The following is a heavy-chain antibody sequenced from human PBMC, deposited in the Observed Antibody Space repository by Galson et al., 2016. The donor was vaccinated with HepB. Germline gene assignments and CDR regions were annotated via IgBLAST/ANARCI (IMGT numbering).Heavy chain of an antibody. CDR2: IKPDGSGK. CDR3: FGAQTSP. Sequence: SLRLSCAASGFTFRSYWMHWVRQAPGKGLEWVANIKPDGSGKYYADSVKGRFTISRDNAKNSFYLQMNSLRAEDTAVYYGFGAQTSPWGQRTLVTVSS. J-gene: IGHJ5*02. CDR1: GFTFRSYW. V-gene: IGHV3-7*02. D-gene: IGHD4/OR15-4a*01.